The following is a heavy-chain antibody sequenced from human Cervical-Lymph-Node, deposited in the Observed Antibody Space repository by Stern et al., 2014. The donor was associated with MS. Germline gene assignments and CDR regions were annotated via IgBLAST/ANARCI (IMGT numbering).Heavy chain of an antibody. J-gene: IGHJ6*01. D-gene: IGHD3-3*01. CDR2: INPSYCTV. CDR1: GGTFSPYA. CDR3: ARAGIVEWGGGANGMDV. Sequence: VQLVESGAEVKKPGSSVKVSCKASGGTFSPYATSWVRQAPGQGLEWMGGINPSYCTVTSANDFDGRVTITADESTSTAYMERGSLRKEDSAVYYCARAGIVEWGGGANGMDVWGQGAPVTVS. V-gene: IGHV1-69*01.